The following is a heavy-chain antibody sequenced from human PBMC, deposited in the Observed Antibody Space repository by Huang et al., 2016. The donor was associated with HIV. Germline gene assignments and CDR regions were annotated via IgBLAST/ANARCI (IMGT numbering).Heavy chain of an antibody. D-gene: IGHD6-19*01. CDR2: IKSKTDGGTT. V-gene: IGHV3-15*01. CDR3: TTESESSGWTMDHDAFDI. CDR1: GFTFSNAW. Sequence: EVQLVESGGGLVKPGGSLRLSCAASGFTFSNAWMSWVRKAPGKGLEWVGRIKSKTDGGTTDYAAPVKGRFTISRDDSKNTLYLQMNSLKTEDTAVYYCTTESESSGWTMDHDAFDIWGQGTMVTVSS. J-gene: IGHJ3*02.